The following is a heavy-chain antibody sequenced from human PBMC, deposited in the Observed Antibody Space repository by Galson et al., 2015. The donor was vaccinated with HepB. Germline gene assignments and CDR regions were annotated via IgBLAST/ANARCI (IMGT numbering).Heavy chain of an antibody. V-gene: IGHV2-5*02. CDR1: GLSLSTSGVG. J-gene: IGHJ3*02. D-gene: IGHD6-25*01. CDR3: ALGSGWTDGAFDI. CDR2: IFWADGK. Sequence: PALVKPTQTLTLTCTFSGLSLSTSGVGVAWIRQPPGEALEWLALIFWADGKHYSPSLRTRLTITKDTSKNQVVLIMTNMDPVDTARYYCALGSGWTDGAFDIWGQGTMVTVSS.